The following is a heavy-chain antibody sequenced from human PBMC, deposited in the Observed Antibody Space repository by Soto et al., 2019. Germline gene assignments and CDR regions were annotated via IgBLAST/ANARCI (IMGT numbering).Heavy chain of an antibody. CDR3: AKDSDHSSSWYDFDY. Sequence: PGGSLRLSCAASGFTFSSYAMTWVRQAPGKGLEWVSVISGDGGSTSYADSVKGRFTISRDNSENTLYLQMSNLRAEDTALYYCAKDSDHSSSWYDFDYWGQGTLVTVSS. CDR2: ISGDGGST. CDR1: GFTFSSYA. V-gene: IGHV3-23*01. J-gene: IGHJ4*02. D-gene: IGHD6-13*01.